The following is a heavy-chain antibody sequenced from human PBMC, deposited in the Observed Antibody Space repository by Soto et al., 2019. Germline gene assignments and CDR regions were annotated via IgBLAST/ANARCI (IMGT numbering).Heavy chain of an antibody. CDR2: IYYSGST. J-gene: IGHJ5*02. V-gene: IGHV4-59*01. Sequence: SETRSLTCTVSGGSISSYYWSWIRQPPGKGLEWIGYIYYSGSTNYNPSLKSRVTISVDTSKNQFSLKLSSVTAADTAVYYCARGYYYDSSGYYWSWFDPWGQGTLVTVSS. CDR1: GGSISSYY. CDR3: ARGYYYDSSGYYWSWFDP. D-gene: IGHD3-22*01.